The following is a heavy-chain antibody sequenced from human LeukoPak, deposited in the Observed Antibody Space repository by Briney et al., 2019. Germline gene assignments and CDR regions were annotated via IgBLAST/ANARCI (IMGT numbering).Heavy chain of an antibody. CDR2: ITPSSSST. CDR3: ARSSMIVVVIRDIFDY. J-gene: IGHJ4*02. V-gene: IGHV1-46*01. Sequence: ASVKVSCNASGYTFTNYYIHWVRQAPGQGLEWMGIITPSSSSTTYAQKFQGRVTMTRDTSTSTVYMELSSLRSEDTAVYYCARSSMIVVVIRDIFDYWGQGTLVTVSS. D-gene: IGHD3-22*01. CDR1: GYTFTNYY.